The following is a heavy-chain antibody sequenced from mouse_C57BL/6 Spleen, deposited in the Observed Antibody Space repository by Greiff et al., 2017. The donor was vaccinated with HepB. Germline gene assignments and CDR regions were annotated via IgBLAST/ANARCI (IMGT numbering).Heavy chain of an antibody. CDR3: TRRTYDGSTWFAY. Sequence: VQGVESGAELVRPGASVTLSCKASGYTFTDYEMHWVKQTPVHGLEWIGAIDPETGGTAYNQKFKGKAILTADKSSSTAYMELRSLTSEDSAVYYCTRRTYDGSTWFAYWGQGTLVTVSA. CDR2: IDPETGGT. CDR1: GYTFTDYE. V-gene: IGHV1-15*01. D-gene: IGHD2-3*01. J-gene: IGHJ3*01.